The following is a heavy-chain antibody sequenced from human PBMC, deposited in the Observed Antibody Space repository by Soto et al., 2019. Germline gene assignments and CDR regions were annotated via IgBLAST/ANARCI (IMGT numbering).Heavy chain of an antibody. Sequence: HGESLKISCKGSGYNFISHWINWVRQMPGKGLEWMGRIDPSDSYTNYSPSFQGHVTISTDKSISTAYLQWSSLKASDTAMYYCASPYCNSTSCQGHDFYGMDVWGQGTTVTVSS. CDR1: GYNFISHW. V-gene: IGHV5-10-1*01. CDR3: ASPYCNSTSCQGHDFYGMDV. J-gene: IGHJ6*02. D-gene: IGHD2-2*01. CDR2: IDPSDSYT.